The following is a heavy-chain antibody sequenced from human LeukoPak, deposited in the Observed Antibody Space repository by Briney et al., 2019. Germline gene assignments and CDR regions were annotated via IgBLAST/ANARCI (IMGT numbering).Heavy chain of an antibody. Sequence: GRSLRLSCAASGFTFSSYAMHWVRQAPGKGLEWVAVISYDGSNKYYADSVKGRFTISRDNSKNTLYLQMNSLRAEDTAVYFCAKVRLSYLDSWGQGTLVTVSS. V-gene: IGHV3-30*04. CDR2: ISYDGSNK. CDR1: GFTFSSYA. CDR3: AKVRLSYLDS. J-gene: IGHJ4*02.